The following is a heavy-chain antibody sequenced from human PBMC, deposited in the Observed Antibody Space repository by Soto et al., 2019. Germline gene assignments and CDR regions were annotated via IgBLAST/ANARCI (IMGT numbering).Heavy chain of an antibody. Sequence: PGGSLRLSCAASGFTFSSYAMSWVRQAPGKGLEWVSAISGSGGSTYYADSVKGRFTISRDNSKNTLYLQMNSLRAEDTAVYYCAKDLQAGSSGWYVSGYYYGMDVWGQGTTVTVSS. V-gene: IGHV3-23*01. D-gene: IGHD6-19*01. J-gene: IGHJ6*02. CDR3: AKDLQAGSSGWYVSGYYYGMDV. CDR1: GFTFSSYA. CDR2: ISGSGGST.